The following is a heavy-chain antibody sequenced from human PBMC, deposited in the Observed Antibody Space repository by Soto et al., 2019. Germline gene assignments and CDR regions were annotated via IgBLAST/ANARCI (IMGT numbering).Heavy chain of an antibody. J-gene: IGHJ4*02. CDR2: ISAYNGNT. CDR1: GYSFTIDG. CDR3: AREGLGGTTGVLDY. D-gene: IGHD1-7*01. Sequence: SLKVYCNASGYSFTIDGTSWVRQAPGQGLEWMGWISAYNGNTNYAQKLQGRVTMTTDTSTSTAYMELRSLRSDDTAVYYCAREGLGGTTGVLDYWGQGTLVTVSS. V-gene: IGHV1-18*01.